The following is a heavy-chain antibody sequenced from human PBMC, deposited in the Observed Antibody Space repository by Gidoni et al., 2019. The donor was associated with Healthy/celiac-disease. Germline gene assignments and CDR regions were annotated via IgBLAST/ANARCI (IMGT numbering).Heavy chain of an antibody. J-gene: IGHJ6*02. V-gene: IGHV3-66*02. CDR1: VLPVSSTY. CDR2: SYSGGST. Sequence: EVQLVESGGGLVQPGGSLRLSCAASVLPVSSTYMSWVRQAPGKGLDWVSVSYSGGSTYYADSVKGRFTISRDNAKNTLYLQMNSLRAEDTAVYYCARDLDSSGYLSCMDVWGQGTTVTVSS. CDR3: ARDLDSSGYLSCMDV. D-gene: IGHD3-22*01.